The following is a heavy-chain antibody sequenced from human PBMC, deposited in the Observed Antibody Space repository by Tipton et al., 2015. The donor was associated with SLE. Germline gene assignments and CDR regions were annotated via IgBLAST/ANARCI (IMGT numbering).Heavy chain of an antibody. V-gene: IGHV3-7*01. J-gene: IGHJ4*02. CDR3: AKDGNPYYADKTYFDY. CDR1: GFTFSSYW. D-gene: IGHD4-17*01. CDR2: IKEDGSEK. Sequence: GSLRLSCAASGFTFSSYWMSWVRQAPGKGLEWVANIKEDGSEKYYVDSVKGRFTISRDNAKNSLYLQMNSLRAEDTAVYYCAKDGNPYYADKTYFDYWGQGTLVTVSS.